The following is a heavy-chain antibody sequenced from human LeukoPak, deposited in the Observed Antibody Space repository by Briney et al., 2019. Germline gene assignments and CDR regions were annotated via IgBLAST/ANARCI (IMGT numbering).Heavy chain of an antibody. J-gene: IGHJ6*02. CDR2: IYYSGST. V-gene: IGHV4-61*08. CDR3: ARAGYYYYGMDV. CDR1: GGSISSGGFY. Sequence: PSETLSLTCTVSGGSISSGGFYWSWIRQHPGKGLEWLGYIYYSGSTNYNPSLKSRVTISVDTSKNQFSLKLSSVTAADTAVYYCARAGYYYYGMDVWGQGTTVTVSS.